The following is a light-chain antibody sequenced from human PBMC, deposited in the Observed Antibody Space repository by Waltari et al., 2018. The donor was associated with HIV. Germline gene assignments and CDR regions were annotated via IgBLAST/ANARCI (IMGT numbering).Light chain of an antibody. CDR3: QQYYSTPLLT. CDR1: QSVSYSSNNKNY. Sequence: DIVMTQSPDSLAVSLGERATINCKSSQSVSYSSNNKNYLAWYQQKPGQPPKLLIYWASTRESGVPDRFSGSGSGTDFTLTISSLQAEDVAVYYCQQYYSTPLLTFGGGTKVEIK. J-gene: IGKJ4*01. CDR2: WAS. V-gene: IGKV4-1*01.